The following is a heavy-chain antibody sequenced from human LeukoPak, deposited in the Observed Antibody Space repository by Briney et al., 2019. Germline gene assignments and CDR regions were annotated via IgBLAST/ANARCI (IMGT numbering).Heavy chain of an antibody. D-gene: IGHD3-10*01. CDR1: GYTFTCYY. V-gene: IGHV1-2*02. Sequence: GASVKVSCKASGYTFTCYYMHWVRQAPGQGLEWMGWINPNSGGTNYAQKFQGRVTMTRDTSISTAYMELSRLRSDDTAVYYCARVTYYYGSGSYSDYWGQGTLVTVSS. CDR2: INPNSGGT. CDR3: ARVTYYYGSGSYSDY. J-gene: IGHJ4*02.